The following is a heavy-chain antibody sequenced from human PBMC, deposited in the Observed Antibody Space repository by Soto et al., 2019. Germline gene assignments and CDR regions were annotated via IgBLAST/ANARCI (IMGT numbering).Heavy chain of an antibody. D-gene: IGHD6-19*01. CDR3: AKDREAVAVAAAFDY. Sequence: QVQLVESGGGVVQPGRSLRLSCAASGFTFSSYGMHWVRQAPGKGLEWVAVISYDGSNKYYADSVKGRFTISRDNSKNALYLQMNSLIAEDTAVYYCAKDREAVAVAAAFDYWGKGTLLTVSS. CDR2: ISYDGSNK. J-gene: IGHJ4*02. V-gene: IGHV3-30*18. CDR1: GFTFSSYG.